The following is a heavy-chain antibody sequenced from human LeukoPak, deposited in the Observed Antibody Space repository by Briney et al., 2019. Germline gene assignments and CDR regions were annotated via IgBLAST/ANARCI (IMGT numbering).Heavy chain of an antibody. Sequence: SETLSLTCTVSGGSISSYYWSWIRQPAGKGLEWIGRIYTSGSTNYNPSLKSRVTMSVDTSKNQFSLKLSSVTAADPAVYYCARSIAPQQLVRYYYGMDVWGQGTTVTVSS. D-gene: IGHD6-13*01. CDR3: ARSIAPQQLVRYYYGMDV. CDR2: IYTSGST. CDR1: GGSISSYY. J-gene: IGHJ6*02. V-gene: IGHV4-4*07.